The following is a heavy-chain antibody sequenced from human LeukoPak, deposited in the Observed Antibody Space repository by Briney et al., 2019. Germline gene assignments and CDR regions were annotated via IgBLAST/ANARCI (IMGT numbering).Heavy chain of an antibody. J-gene: IGHJ4*02. CDR1: GFTFSSYG. V-gene: IGHV3-30*18. CDR3: AKDQAAGTLDY. D-gene: IGHD6-13*01. CDR2: ISYDGSNK. Sequence: GGPLRLSCAASGFTFSSYGMPWVRQAPGKGLEWVAVISYDGSNKYYADSVKGRFTISRDNSKNTLYLQMNSLRAEDTAVYYCAKDQAAGTLDYWGQGTLVTFSS.